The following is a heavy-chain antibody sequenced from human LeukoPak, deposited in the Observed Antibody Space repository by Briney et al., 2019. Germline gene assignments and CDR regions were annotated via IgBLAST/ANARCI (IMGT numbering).Heavy chain of an antibody. CDR1: AFTFSSYA. V-gene: IGHV3-23*01. Sequence: GGSLRLSCAASAFTFSSYAMSWVRHAAGEGLEWVSSISGSGGSTYYADYVKGRFTISRDNSKNTLYLQMNSLRAEDTAVYYCAKDRGGYDYWGQGTLVTVSS. CDR3: AKDRGGYDY. D-gene: IGHD3-16*01. J-gene: IGHJ4*02. CDR2: ISGSGGST.